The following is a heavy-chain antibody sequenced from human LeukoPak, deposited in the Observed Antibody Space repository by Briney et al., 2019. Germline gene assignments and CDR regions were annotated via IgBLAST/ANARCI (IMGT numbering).Heavy chain of an antibody. D-gene: IGHD3-9*01. V-gene: IGHV1-58*02. J-gene: IGHJ4*02. CDR3: ALTDQYYDILTGYYTDY. CDR2: IVVGSGNT. Sequence: SVKVSCKASGFTFTSSAMQWVRQARGQRLEWIGWIVVGSGNTNYAQKFQERVTITRDMSTSTAYMELSSLRSEDTVVYYCALTDQYYDILTGYYTDYWGQGTLVTVSS. CDR1: GFTFTSSA.